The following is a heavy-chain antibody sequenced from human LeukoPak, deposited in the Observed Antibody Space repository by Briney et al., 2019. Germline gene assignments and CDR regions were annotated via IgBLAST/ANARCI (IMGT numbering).Heavy chain of an antibody. J-gene: IGHJ4*02. V-gene: IGHV3-30-3*01. D-gene: IGHD1-26*01. CDR2: ISYDGSNK. CDR3: ARVLEGPNSGSYYVGGFDY. CDR1: GFTFSSYA. Sequence: PGRSLRLSCAASGFTFSSYAMHWVRQAPGKGLEWVAVISYDGSNKYYADSVKGRFTISRDNSKNTLYLQMNSLRAEDTAVYYCARVLEGPNSGSYYVGGFDYWGQGTLVTVSS.